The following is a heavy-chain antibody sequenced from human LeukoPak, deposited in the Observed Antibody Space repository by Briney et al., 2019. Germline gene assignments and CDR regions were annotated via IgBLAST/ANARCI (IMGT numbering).Heavy chain of an antibody. Sequence: SQTLSLTCAVSGGSISSGGYSWSWIRQPPGKGLEWIGYIYHSGSTYYNPSLKSRVTISVDRSKNQFSLKLSSVTAADTAVYYCARHSDRYGDYTDHFDYWGQGTLVTVSS. J-gene: IGHJ4*02. D-gene: IGHD4-17*01. CDR3: ARHSDRYGDYTDHFDY. CDR2: IYHSGST. CDR1: GGSISSGGYS. V-gene: IGHV4-30-2*01.